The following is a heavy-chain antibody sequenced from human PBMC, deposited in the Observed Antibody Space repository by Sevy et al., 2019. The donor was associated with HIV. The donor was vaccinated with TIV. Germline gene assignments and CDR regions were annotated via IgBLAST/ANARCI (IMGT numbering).Heavy chain of an antibody. CDR2: IYSSGST. CDR1: GGSVSSVCYY. D-gene: IGHD6-13*01. Sequence: SETLSLTCTVSGGSVSSVCYYWSWIRQPPGKGLEWIGYIYSSGSTNYNPSLKSRVTISEDTSNNRFSLRLSSVTAADTAVYYCASLAAAAAPYFDYWGQGTLVTVSS. V-gene: IGHV4-61*01. J-gene: IGHJ4*02. CDR3: ASLAAAAAPYFDY.